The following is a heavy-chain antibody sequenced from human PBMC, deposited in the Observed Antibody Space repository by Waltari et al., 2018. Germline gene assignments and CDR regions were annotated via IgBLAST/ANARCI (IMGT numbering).Heavy chain of an antibody. J-gene: IGHJ6*02. Sequence: HVQLVQSGAEVKKPGASVKVSCKVSGYSLTELSMHWVRQAPGKGLEWMGGFDPEEGETIYALKLQGRVTVTEDTSTDTAFMELSSLRSEDTAVYYCHGTGLQPYKYGMDVWGQGTTVTVSS. CDR1: GYSLTELS. CDR3: HGTGLQPYKYGMDV. CDR2: FDPEEGET. D-gene: IGHD4-4*01. V-gene: IGHV1-24*01.